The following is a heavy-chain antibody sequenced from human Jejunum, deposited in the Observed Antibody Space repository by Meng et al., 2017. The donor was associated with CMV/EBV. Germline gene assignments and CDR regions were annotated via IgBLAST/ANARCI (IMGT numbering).Heavy chain of an antibody. Sequence: ASGHSISSGVATCSGLRQPREKRVWLIGFTHFRGLASNAPSFKSRVTISLDTSTNTFSLKLTGVTAEDTAVYYCAGGGGHSCGWVDYWGQGTLVTVSS. J-gene: IGHJ4*02. CDR3: AGGGGHSCGWVDY. V-gene: IGHV4-30-4*08. CDR1: GHSISSGVAT. D-gene: IGHD6-19*01. CDR2: THFRGLA.